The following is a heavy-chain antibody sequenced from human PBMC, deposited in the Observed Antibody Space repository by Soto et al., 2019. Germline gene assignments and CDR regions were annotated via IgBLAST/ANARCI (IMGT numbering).Heavy chain of an antibody. CDR1: GFTFSSYS. V-gene: IGHV3-48*02. D-gene: IGHD3-3*01. Sequence: EVQLVESGGGLVQPGGSLRLSCAASGFTFSSYSMNWVRQAPGKGLKWVSYISSSSSTIYYADSVKGRFTISRDNAKNSLYLQMNSLRDEDTAVYYCARDTSPASEWLLSYTDYYYGMDVWGQGTTVTVSS. CDR2: ISSSSSTI. CDR3: ARDTSPASEWLLSYTDYYYGMDV. J-gene: IGHJ6*02.